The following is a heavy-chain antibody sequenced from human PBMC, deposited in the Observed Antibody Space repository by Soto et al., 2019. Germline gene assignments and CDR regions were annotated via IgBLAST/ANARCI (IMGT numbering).Heavy chain of an antibody. J-gene: IGHJ4*02. CDR3: AHSRGTVWLGDLLSEAIDD. Sequence: QITLKESGPTVVTPKQTLTLTCTVSGFSLSRSGAGVAWIRQPPGRALEWLGIIYWNDNKKYSPSVKGKITITKGTSKKQVVLRMTDMDPVDTGTYFGAHSRGTVWLGDLLSEAIDDWGQGSLVTVSS. V-gene: IGHV2-5*01. D-gene: IGHD3-10*01. CDR1: GFSLSRSGAG. CDR2: IYWNDNK.